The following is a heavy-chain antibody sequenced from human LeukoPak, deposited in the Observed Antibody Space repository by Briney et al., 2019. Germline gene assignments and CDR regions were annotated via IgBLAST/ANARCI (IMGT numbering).Heavy chain of an antibody. CDR3: ATNAVTDLY. CDR2: ISSSSSDI. CDR1: GFTFSNYR. D-gene: IGHD6-19*01. V-gene: IGHV3-21*01. J-gene: IGHJ4*02. Sequence: GGSLRLSCAAPGFTFSNYRMNWVRQAPGKGLEWVSCISSSSSDIYYADSVKGRFTISRDNAKNSLYLQMSSLRAEDTAVYYCATNAVTDLYWGQGTLVTVSS.